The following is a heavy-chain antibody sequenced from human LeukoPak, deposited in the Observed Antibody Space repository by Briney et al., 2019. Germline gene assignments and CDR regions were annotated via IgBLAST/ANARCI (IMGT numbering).Heavy chain of an antibody. D-gene: IGHD6-19*01. CDR3: ARIRPVAGTDY. V-gene: IGHV4-39*07. Sequence: PSETLSLTCTVSGGSIGSNNYFWGWIRQPPGKGLEWIGTIYFNGNTYYAPSLESRVTISIDTSKNQFSLKLSSVTAADTAVYYCARIRPVAGTDYWGRGTLVTVSS. CDR2: IYFNGNT. J-gene: IGHJ4*02. CDR1: GGSIGSNNYF.